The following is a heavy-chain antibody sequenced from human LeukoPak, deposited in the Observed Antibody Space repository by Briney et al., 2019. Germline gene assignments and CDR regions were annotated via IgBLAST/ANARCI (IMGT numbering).Heavy chain of an antibody. J-gene: IGHJ5*02. D-gene: IGHD1-26*01. CDR3: ARDPQTSGAGLSHWFDP. CDR2: IYHSGST. CDR1: AYSISSGYY. V-gene: IGHV4-38-2*02. Sequence: PSETLSLTCTVSAYSISSGYYWGWIRQPPGKGLEWIGTIYHSGSTYYNPSLKSRVTILVDMSKNQFSLKLSSVTAADTAVYYCARDPQTSGAGLSHWFDPWGQGTLVTVSS.